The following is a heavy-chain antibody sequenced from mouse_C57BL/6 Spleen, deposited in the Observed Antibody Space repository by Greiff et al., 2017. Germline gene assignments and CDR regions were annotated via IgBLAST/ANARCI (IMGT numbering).Heavy chain of an antibody. CDR3: ARWEPYYAMDY. J-gene: IGHJ4*01. V-gene: IGHV1-55*01. Sequence: VQLQQPGAELVKPGASVKMSCKASGYTFTSYWITWVKQRPGQGLEWIGDIYPGSGSTNYNEKFKSKATLTVDTSSRTAYMQLSSLTSEDSAVYYCARWEPYYAMDYWGQGTSVTVSS. D-gene: IGHD4-1*01. CDR2: IYPGSGST. CDR1: GYTFTSYW.